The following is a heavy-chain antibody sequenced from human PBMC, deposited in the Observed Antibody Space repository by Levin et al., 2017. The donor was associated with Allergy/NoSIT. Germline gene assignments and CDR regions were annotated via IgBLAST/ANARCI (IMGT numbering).Heavy chain of an antibody. CDR3: ASRPGLYDYHFDY. Sequence: SETLSLTCTVSGGSISSSSYYWGWIRQPPGKGLEWIGSIYYSGSTYYNPSLKSRVTISVDTSKNQFSLKLSSVTAADTAVYYCASRPGLYDYHFDYWGQGTLVTVSS. D-gene: IGHD5/OR15-5a*01. J-gene: IGHJ4*02. V-gene: IGHV4-39*01. CDR2: IYYSGST. CDR1: GGSISSSSYY.